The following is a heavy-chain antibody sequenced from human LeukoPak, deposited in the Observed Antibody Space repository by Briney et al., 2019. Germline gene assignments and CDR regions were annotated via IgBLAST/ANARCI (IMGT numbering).Heavy chain of an antibody. CDR1: GFTFSSYW. CDR2: IKQDGSEK. V-gene: IGHV3-7*04. D-gene: IGHD3-10*01. J-gene: IGHJ3*02. CDR3: ARPQLLWFGEMAFDI. Sequence: GGSLRLSCAASGFTFSSYWMSWVGQAPGKGGEGGAKIKQDGSEKYYVDSVKGRFTISRDNAKNSLYLQMNSLRAEDTAVYYCARPQLLWFGEMAFDIWGQGTMVTVSS.